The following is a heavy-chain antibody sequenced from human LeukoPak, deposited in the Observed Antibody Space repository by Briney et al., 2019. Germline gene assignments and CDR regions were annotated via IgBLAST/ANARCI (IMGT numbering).Heavy chain of an antibody. J-gene: IGHJ4*02. CDR1: GFTFSSYG. D-gene: IGHD4-17*01. CDR3: AKDGRDYGDYVDY. Sequence: GGSLRLSCAASGFTFSSYGMHWVRQAPGKGLERVAVISYDGSNKYYADSVKGRFTISRDNSKNTLYLQMNSLRAEDTAVYYCAKDGRDYGDYVDYWGQGTLVTVSS. CDR2: ISYDGSNK. V-gene: IGHV3-30*18.